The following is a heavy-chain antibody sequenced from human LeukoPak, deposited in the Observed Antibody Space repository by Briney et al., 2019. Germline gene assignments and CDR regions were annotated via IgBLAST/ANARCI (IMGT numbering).Heavy chain of an antibody. V-gene: IGHV3-30*02. CDR1: GFTFSSYG. CDR3: ASACSSTSCYIVRIPSKDMDV. CDR2: IRYDGSNK. J-gene: IGHJ6*03. Sequence: GGSLRLSCAASGFTFSSYGMHWVRQAPGKGLEWVAFIRYDGSNKYYADSVKGRFTISRDNSKNTLYLQMNSLRAEDTAVYYCASACSSTSCYIVRIPSKDMDVWGKGTTVTVSS. D-gene: IGHD2-2*02.